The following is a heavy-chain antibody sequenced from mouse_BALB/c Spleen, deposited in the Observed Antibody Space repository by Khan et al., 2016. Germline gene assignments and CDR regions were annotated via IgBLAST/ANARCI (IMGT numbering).Heavy chain of an antibody. CDR2: IWGDGST. V-gene: IGHV2-6-7*01. J-gene: IGHJ3*01. D-gene: IGHD2-12*01. CDR3: ASYYSYYGGFDD. Sequence: VQLLESGPGLVAPSQSLSITCTVSGFSVTGFPVNWVRQPPGKGLEWLGAIWGDGSTDYDSALKSRLSISKYDSKSQVFLKTNSLENDDTARYDCASYYSYYGGFDDWGQGTMVTVS. CDR1: GFSVTGFP.